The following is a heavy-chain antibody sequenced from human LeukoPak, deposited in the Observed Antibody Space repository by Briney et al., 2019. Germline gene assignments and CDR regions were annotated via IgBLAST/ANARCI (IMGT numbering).Heavy chain of an antibody. V-gene: IGHV3-7*01. D-gene: IGHD6-13*01. J-gene: IGHJ4*02. Sequence: GGSLRLSCAASGFTFSSYWMSWVRQAPGKGLEGVANIDQDGSEKYYVDSVKGRFTIFRDNAKNSLYLQMNSLRVEDTAVYYCARVGAPGTADYWGQGTLVTVSS. CDR1: GFTFSSYW. CDR3: ARVGAPGTADY. CDR2: IDQDGSEK.